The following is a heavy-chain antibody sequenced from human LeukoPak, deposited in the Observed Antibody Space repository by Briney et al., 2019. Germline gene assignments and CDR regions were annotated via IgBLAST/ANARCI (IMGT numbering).Heavy chain of an antibody. Sequence: SETLSLTCAVYGGSFSGYYWSWMRQPPGKGLEWIGEINHSGSTNYNPSLKSRVTISVDTSKNQFSLKLSSVTAADTAVYYCARGQYSSGWYTANYYYYYGMDVWGQGTTVTVSS. CDR3: ARGQYSSGWYTANYYYYYGMDV. V-gene: IGHV4-34*01. CDR1: GGSFSGYY. CDR2: INHSGST. D-gene: IGHD6-19*01. J-gene: IGHJ6*02.